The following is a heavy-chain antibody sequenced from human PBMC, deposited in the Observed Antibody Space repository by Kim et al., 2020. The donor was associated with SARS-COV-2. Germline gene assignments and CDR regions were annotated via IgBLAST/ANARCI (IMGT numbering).Heavy chain of an antibody. V-gene: IGHV4-39*01. CDR3: ARTPNLWNSIYSGSYRVFDY. CDR2: IYYSGST. CDR1: GGSISSSSYY. Sequence: SETLSLTCTVSGGSISSSSYYWGWIRQPPGKGLEWIGSIYYSGSTYYNPSLKSRVTISVDTSKNQFSLKLSSVTAADTAVYYCARTPNLWNSIYSGSYRVFDYWGQGTLVTVSS. J-gene: IGHJ4*02. D-gene: IGHD1-26*01.